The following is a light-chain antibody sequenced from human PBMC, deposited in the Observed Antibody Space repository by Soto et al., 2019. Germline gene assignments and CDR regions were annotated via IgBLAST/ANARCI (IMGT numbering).Light chain of an antibody. J-gene: IGKJ5*01. CDR3: QHYVTSSIT. CDR2: GAS. V-gene: IGKV3-20*01. CDR1: QSVSSTS. Sequence: VLAQSPGTLSLSPWERVTILCLASQSVSSTSLAWYQQKPGQTPRLLIYGASSRATGTTDRISGGGSGTHFTLTISRLEPEDFAVYYCQHYVTSSITFGQGTRLEI.